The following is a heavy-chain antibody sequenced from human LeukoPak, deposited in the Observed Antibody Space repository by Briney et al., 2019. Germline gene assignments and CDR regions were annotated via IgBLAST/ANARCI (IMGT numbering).Heavy chain of an antibody. CDR2: IYYSGST. D-gene: IGHD3-3*01. J-gene: IGHJ4*02. CDR3: ARGRGYPLRFLEWLSPDFDY. Sequence: SETLSLACTVSGGSISSSSYYWGWIRQPPGKGLEWIGYIYYSGSTYYNPSLKSRVTISVDTSKNQFSLKLSSVTAADTAVYYCARGRGYPLRFLEWLSPDFDYWGQGTLVTVSS. CDR1: GGSISSSSYY. V-gene: IGHV4-61*05.